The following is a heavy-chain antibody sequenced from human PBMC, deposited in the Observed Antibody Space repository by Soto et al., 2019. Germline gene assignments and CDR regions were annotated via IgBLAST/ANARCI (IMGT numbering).Heavy chain of an antibody. D-gene: IGHD2-21*01. CDR3: ASNRGDCFDY. CDR1: GGTFSSYA. V-gene: IGHV1-69*13. J-gene: IGHJ4*02. CDR2: IIPIFGTA. Sequence: SVNVSCKASGGTFSSYAISWVRQAPGQGLEWMGGIIPIFGTANYAQRFQGRVTVTAAASISTAYMELSSLRSDDAAVYYCASNRGDCFDYGGQGTLVTVPS.